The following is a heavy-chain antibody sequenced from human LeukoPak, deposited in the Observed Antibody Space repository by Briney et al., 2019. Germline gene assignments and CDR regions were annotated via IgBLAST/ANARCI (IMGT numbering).Heavy chain of an antibody. J-gene: IGHJ4*02. CDR2: IYHSGST. Sequence: PSETLSLTCAVSGGSISSGGYSWSWIRQPPGKGLEWIGCIYHSGSTYYNPSLKSRVTISVDRSKNQFSLKLSSVTAADTAVYYCARATGFGGQIDYWGQGTLVTVSS. CDR1: GGSISSGGYS. D-gene: IGHD3-10*01. V-gene: IGHV4-30-2*01. CDR3: ARATGFGGQIDY.